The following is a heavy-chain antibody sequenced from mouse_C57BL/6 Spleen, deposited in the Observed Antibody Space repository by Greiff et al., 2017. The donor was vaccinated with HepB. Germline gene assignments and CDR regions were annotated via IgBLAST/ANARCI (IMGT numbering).Heavy chain of an antibody. CDR2: INPNNGGT. Sequence: EVQLQQSGPELVKPGASVKISCKASGYTFTDYYMNWVKQSHGKSLEWIGDINPNNGGTSYNQKFKGKATLTVDKSSSTAYMELRSLTSEDSAVYYCVCLIYYGNPYAMDYWGQGTSVTVSS. CDR3: VCLIYYGNPYAMDY. D-gene: IGHD2-1*01. CDR1: GYTFTDYY. J-gene: IGHJ4*01. V-gene: IGHV1-26*01.